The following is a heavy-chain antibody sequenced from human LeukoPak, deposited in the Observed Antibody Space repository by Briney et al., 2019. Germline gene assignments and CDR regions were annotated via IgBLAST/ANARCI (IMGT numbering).Heavy chain of an antibody. CDR3: ARESRITIFGVVTYYFDY. Sequence: PSETLSLTCTVSGGSISSGDYYWSWIRQPPAKGLEWIGYLYYSGRTYYNPSLKSRVTKSVDTSENQFSLKLSSVTAADTAVYYCARESRITIFGVVTYYFDYWGQGTLVTVSS. D-gene: IGHD3-3*01. CDR1: GGSISSGDYY. CDR2: LYYSGRT. J-gene: IGHJ4*02. V-gene: IGHV4-30-4*08.